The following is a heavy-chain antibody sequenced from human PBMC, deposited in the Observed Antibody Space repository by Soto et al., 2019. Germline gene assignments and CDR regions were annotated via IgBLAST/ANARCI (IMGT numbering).Heavy chain of an antibody. CDR1: GFTFTSFA. Sequence: SVKVSCKASGFTFTSFAVQWVRQARGQRLEWIGWIVVGSGSTNYAQKFQERVTITRDLSTRSAYMELSSLRSEDTAMYYCVAGLPXYCSGDSCPIYYYGLDVWGQGTTVTVSS. J-gene: IGHJ6*02. V-gene: IGHV1-58*01. CDR3: VAGLPXYCSGDSCPIYYYGLDV. D-gene: IGHD2-15*01. CDR2: IVVGSGST.